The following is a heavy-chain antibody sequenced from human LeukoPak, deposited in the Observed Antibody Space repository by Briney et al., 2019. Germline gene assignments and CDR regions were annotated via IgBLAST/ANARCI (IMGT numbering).Heavy chain of an antibody. CDR3: ARDDGARESPSYSGSYWGGGYFDY. Sequence: GGSLRLSCAASGFTFSSYAMHWVRQAPGKGLEWVAVISYDGSNKYYADSVKGRFTISRDNSKNTLYLQMNSLRAEDTAVYHCARDDGARESPSYSGSYWGGGYFDYWGQGTLVTVSS. CDR1: GFTFSSYA. D-gene: IGHD1-26*01. J-gene: IGHJ4*02. V-gene: IGHV3-30-3*01. CDR2: ISYDGSNK.